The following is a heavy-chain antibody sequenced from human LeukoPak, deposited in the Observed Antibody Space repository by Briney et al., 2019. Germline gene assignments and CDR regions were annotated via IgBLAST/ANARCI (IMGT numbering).Heavy chain of an antibody. Sequence: GGSLRLSCAASGFTFSSYGMYWVRQAPGKGLEWVAVIWYDGSNKYYADSVKGRFTISRDNSKNTLYLQMNSLRAEDTAVYYCARDGPADFWSGLYYFDYWGQGTLVTVSS. V-gene: IGHV3-33*01. D-gene: IGHD3-3*01. CDR1: GFTFSSYG. CDR3: ARDGPADFWSGLYYFDY. J-gene: IGHJ4*02. CDR2: IWYDGSNK.